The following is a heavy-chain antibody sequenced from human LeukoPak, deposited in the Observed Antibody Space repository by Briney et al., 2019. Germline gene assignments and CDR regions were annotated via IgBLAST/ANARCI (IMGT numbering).Heavy chain of an antibody. J-gene: IGHJ4*02. CDR1: GFPFSRYW. D-gene: IGHD6-19*01. Sequence: GVSLRLSCAVSGFPFSRYWMRWLREAPGKALEWVANIKQDGSEKYYVDSVKGRFTISRDNTKNSLYLQINSLRAEDTAVYYCAGEGSGWLPNYWGQGTLVSVSS. CDR3: AGEGSGWLPNY. CDR2: IKQDGSEK. V-gene: IGHV3-7*01.